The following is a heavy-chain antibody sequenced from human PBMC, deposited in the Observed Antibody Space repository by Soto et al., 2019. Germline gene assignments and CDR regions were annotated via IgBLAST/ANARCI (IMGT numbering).Heavy chain of an antibody. J-gene: IGHJ3*01. CDR3: ARSTEWNAFDL. D-gene: IGHD3-3*01. CDR2: IDSGGTT. V-gene: IGHV3-53*02. CDR1: GFTVIRDY. Sequence: EEQLVETGGGLIQPGGSLRLSCAVSGFTVIRDYMNWVRQAPGKGLEWVSVIDSGGTTYHAYSVKGRFTISRDNSGNTLFLQRNSLRAEETAMYYCARSTEWNAFDLWGQGTMVTVSS.